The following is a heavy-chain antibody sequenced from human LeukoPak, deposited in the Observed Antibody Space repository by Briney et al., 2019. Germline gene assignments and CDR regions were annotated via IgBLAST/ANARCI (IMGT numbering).Heavy chain of an antibody. J-gene: IGHJ4*02. V-gene: IGHV4-34*01. CDR3: ARAPGNDY. CDR2: INHSGST. D-gene: IGHD4-23*01. Sequence: SETLSLTCAVYGGSFSGYYWSWIRQPPGKGLEWIGEINHSGSTNYNPSLKSRVTISVDTSKNQFSLKLSSVTAAGTAVYYCARAPGNDYWGRGTLVTVSS. CDR1: GGSFSGYY.